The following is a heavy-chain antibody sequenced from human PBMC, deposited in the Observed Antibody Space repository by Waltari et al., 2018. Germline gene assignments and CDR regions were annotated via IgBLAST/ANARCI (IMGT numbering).Heavy chain of an antibody. J-gene: IGHJ6*02. CDR1: GYTLTELS. V-gene: IGHV1-24*01. CDR3: ATAPIAAAGTRDYYGMDV. Sequence: QVQLVQSGAEVKKPGASVKVSCKVSGYTLTELSMHWVRQAPGTGLEWMGGFDPEDGETIYAQKFQGRVTMTEDTSTDTAYMELSSLRSEDTAVYYCATAPIAAAGTRDYYGMDVWGQGTTVTVSS. CDR2: FDPEDGET. D-gene: IGHD6-13*01.